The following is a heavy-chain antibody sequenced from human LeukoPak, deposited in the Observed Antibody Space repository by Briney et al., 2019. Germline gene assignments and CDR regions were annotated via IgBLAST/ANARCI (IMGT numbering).Heavy chain of an antibody. CDR2: IYTSGST. V-gene: IGHV4-61*02. J-gene: IGHJ3*02. D-gene: IGHD3-10*01. Sequence: SETLSLTCTVSGGSISSGSYYWSWIRQPAGKGLEWIGRIYTSGSTNYNPSLKSRVTISVDTSKNQFSLKLSSVTAADTAVYYCARAEKLLWFGELFGAFDIWGQGTMVTVSS. CDR3: ARAEKLLWFGELFGAFDI. CDR1: GGSISSGSYY.